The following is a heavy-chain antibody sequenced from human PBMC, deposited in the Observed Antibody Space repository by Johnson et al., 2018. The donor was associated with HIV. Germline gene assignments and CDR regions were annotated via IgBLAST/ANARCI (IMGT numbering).Heavy chain of an antibody. D-gene: IGHD3-10*01. Sequence: VQLLESGGGVVQPGGSLRLSCAASGFIFSGYGIHWVRQDPGKWLEWVAFTQVDGSNKYYADSVKGRFTISRDNSKNTLYLQMNSLRAEATAVYYCAKEGMDDAFDIWGQGTMVTVSS. V-gene: IGHV3-30*02. CDR3: AKEGMDDAFDI. CDR2: TQVDGSNK. CDR1: GFIFSGYG. J-gene: IGHJ3*02.